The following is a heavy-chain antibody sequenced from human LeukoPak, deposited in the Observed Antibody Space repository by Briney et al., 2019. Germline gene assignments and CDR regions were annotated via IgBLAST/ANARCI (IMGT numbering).Heavy chain of an antibody. CDR2: ISYDGSNK. J-gene: IGHJ4*02. V-gene: IGHV3-30*18. CDR1: GFTFSSYG. Sequence: RRSLRDSRAASGFTFSSYGVHWVRQAPGKGLEWVAVISYDGSNKYYADSVKGRFTISRDNSKNTLYLQMNSLRAEDTAVYYCAKKSDYYDSSCDFDYWGQGALVTVSS. D-gene: IGHD3-22*01. CDR3: AKKSDYYDSSCDFDY.